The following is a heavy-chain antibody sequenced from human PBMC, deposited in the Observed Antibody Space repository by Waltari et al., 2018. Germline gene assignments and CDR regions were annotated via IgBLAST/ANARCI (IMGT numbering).Heavy chain of an antibody. CDR1: GGSISSSNYY. CDR2: TDDSGKT. J-gene: IGHJ6*03. Sequence: QLQLQESGPGLVKTSETLSLICTVSGGSISSSNYYWGWIRQPPGKGLEWIGSTDDSGKTYYNPSLKSRVTISADTSKNLFSLKLSSVTAADAAVYFCARHMTSNPYYYYMDVWGKGTAVPVS. V-gene: IGHV4-39*01. D-gene: IGHD3-16*01. CDR3: ARHMTSNPYYYYMDV.